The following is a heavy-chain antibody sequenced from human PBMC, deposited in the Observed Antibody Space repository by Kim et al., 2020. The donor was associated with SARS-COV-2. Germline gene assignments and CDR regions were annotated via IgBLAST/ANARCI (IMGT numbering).Heavy chain of an antibody. CDR3: TRSGNFDY. J-gene: IGHJ4*02. Sequence: GGSLRLSCTASGFTFGDYVMSWVRQAPGKGLEWLSVIRSEAYGGTKVYAASVKGRFTISRDDSKSIAYLQMNSLKTEDTAVYYCTRSGNFDYWGRGTMVT. D-gene: IGHD3-10*01. CDR2: IRSEAYGGTK. V-gene: IGHV3-49*04. CDR1: GFTFGDYV.